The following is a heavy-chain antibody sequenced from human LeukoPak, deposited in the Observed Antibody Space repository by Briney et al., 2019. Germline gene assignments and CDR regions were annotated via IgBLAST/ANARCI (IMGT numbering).Heavy chain of an antibody. CDR3: ARGLGYCSGGSCYSGYDYYYYMDV. V-gene: IGHV1-69*06. J-gene: IGHJ6*03. CDR1: GYTFTSYG. CDR2: IIPIFGTA. D-gene: IGHD2-15*01. Sequence: ASVKVSCKASGYTFTSYGISWVRQAPGQGLEWMGGIIPIFGTANYAQKFQGRVTITADKSTSTAYMELSSLRSEDTAVYYCARGLGYCSGGSCYSGYDYYYYMDVWGKGTTVTVSS.